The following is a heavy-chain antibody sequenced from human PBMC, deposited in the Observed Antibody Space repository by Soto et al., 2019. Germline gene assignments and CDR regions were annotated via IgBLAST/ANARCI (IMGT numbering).Heavy chain of an antibody. D-gene: IGHD4-17*01. CDR1: GGSISSTRYY. V-gene: IGHV4-39*01. CDR2: IYYSGPT. Sequence: SETLSLTCDVSGGSISSTRYYWGWIRQAPGKGLEWIGSIYYSGPTYYNPSLRSRGTLSVDPSKNQFSLSLSSVTAADTAVYFCARHKVTSANFDSWGQGTLVTVSS. J-gene: IGHJ4*02. CDR3: ARHKVTSANFDS.